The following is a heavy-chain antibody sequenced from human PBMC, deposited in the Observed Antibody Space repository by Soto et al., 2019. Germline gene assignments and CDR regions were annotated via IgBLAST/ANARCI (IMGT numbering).Heavy chain of an antibody. CDR3: AAGVAARPSHSYCYVMDV. Sequence: PSQTLSLTCTVSGDSSSGYYWSWIRQPPGKGLEWIGDIHYSGSTNYNPSPKSRVTILVDTSKTQFSLKLNSVTAADTAGYYCAAGVAARPSHSYCYVMDVWGQGSAVTVS. CDR1: GDSSSGYY. J-gene: IGHJ6*02. D-gene: IGHD6-6*01. V-gene: IGHV4-59*01. CDR2: IHYSGST.